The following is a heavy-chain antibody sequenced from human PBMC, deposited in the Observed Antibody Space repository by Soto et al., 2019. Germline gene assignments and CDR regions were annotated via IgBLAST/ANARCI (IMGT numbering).Heavy chain of an antibody. V-gene: IGHV1-69*01. D-gene: IGHD2-2*01. CDR3: ARSQGSSTSLEIYYYYYYGMDV. J-gene: IGHJ6*02. CDR1: GGTFSSYA. CDR2: IIPISGTA. Sequence: QVQLVQSGAEVKKPGSSVKVSCKASGGTFSSYAISWVRQAPGQGLEWMGGIIPISGTANYAQKFQGRVTITADESTSTAYMVLSSLRSEDTAVYYCARSQGSSTSLEIYYYYYYGMDVLGQGTTVTVSS.